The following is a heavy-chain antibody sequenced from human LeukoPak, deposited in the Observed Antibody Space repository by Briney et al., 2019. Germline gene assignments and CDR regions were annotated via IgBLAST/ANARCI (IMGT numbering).Heavy chain of an antibody. V-gene: IGHV3-9*01. J-gene: IGHJ4*02. Sequence: HAGGSLRLSCAASGFTFDDYAMHWVRQAPGKGLEWVSGIIWNSDSIVYADSVKGRFTISRDNAKNSLYLQMNSLRAEDTALYYCPKDISVGATPYYFDYWGQGTLVTVSS. CDR1: GFTFDDYA. CDR2: IIWNSDSI. D-gene: IGHD1-26*01. CDR3: PKDISVGATPYYFDY.